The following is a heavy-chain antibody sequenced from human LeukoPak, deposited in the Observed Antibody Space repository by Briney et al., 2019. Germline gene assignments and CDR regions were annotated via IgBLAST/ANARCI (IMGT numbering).Heavy chain of an antibody. D-gene: IGHD1-14*01. V-gene: IGHV3-66*01. Sequence: GGSLRLSCAASGFTVSSNYMSWVRQAPGKGLEWVSVIYSGGSTYYAGSVKGRFTISRDNSKNTLYLQMNSLRAEDTAVYYCARDDRRAAGDWGQGTLVTVSS. J-gene: IGHJ4*02. CDR2: IYSGGST. CDR1: GFTVSSNY. CDR3: ARDDRRAAGD.